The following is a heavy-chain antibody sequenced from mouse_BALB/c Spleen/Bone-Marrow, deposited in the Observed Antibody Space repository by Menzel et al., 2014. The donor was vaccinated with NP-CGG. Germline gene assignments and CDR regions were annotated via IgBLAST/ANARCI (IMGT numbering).Heavy chain of an antibody. CDR2: INPSSGYA. V-gene: IGHV1-4*02. CDR1: GYTFTVYT. J-gene: IGHJ3*01. CDR3: ARWGYGSLGFAY. Sequence: VQLQQSAVELARPGASVKMSCKASGYTFTVYTMHWVKQRPGQGLEWIGYINPSSGYAEYNQNFKDKTALTADKSSSTAYMQLSSLTSEDSAVYYCARWGYGSLGFAYLGQGTLVTVSA. D-gene: IGHD2-10*02.